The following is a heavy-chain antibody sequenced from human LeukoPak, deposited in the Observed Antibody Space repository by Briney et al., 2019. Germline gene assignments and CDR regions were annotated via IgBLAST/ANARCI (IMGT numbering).Heavy chain of an antibody. V-gene: IGHV3-53*01. CDR3: ARGRGTYYFDY. D-gene: IGHD3-10*01. CDR2: IYSGGST. J-gene: IGHJ4*02. CDR1: GFTVSTNY. Sequence: PGGSLKLSCAASGFTVSTNYMSWVRQAPGKGLEWVSVIYSGGSTYYADSVKGRFTISRDNSKNTLYLQMNSLRAEDTAVYYCARGRGTYYFDYWGQGTLVTVSS.